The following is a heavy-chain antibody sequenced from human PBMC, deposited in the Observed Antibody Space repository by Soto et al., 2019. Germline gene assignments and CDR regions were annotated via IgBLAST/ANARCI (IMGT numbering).Heavy chain of an antibody. V-gene: IGHV3-11*05. Sequence: PGGCMRLSCAASGFTFSDYYMSWIRQDTGKGLEWVSYISSSSSYTNYADSVKGRFTISRDNAKNSLYLQMNSLRAEDTAVYYCARDVIAAAGTEVLDYWGQGTLVTVSS. CDR3: ARDVIAAAGTEVLDY. CDR1: GFTFSDYY. CDR2: ISSSSSYT. D-gene: IGHD6-13*01. J-gene: IGHJ4*02.